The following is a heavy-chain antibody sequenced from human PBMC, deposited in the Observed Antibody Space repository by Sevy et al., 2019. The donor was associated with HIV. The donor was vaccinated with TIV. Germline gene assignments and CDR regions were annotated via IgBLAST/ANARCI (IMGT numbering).Heavy chain of an antibody. CDR2: MNQDGTER. CDR1: GFSFSTYW. Sequence: GGSLRLSCAASGFSFSTYWMTWVRQAPGKGLEWVATMNQDGTERDYVDSVKGRFTISRDNTKTSLFLQMNCLSAEDTGVYYCVREGLGGFSYSLDCWGQGTLVTGSS. D-gene: IGHD3-16*01. V-gene: IGHV3-7*01. J-gene: IGHJ4*02. CDR3: VREGLGGFSYSLDC.